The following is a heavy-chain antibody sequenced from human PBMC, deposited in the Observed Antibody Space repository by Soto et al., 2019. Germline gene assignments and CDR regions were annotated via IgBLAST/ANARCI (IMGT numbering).Heavy chain of an antibody. J-gene: IGHJ4*02. D-gene: IGHD3-3*01. CDR3: AKGNYDFWSGYIDY. CDR1: GFTFSSYA. V-gene: IGHV3-23*01. Sequence: EVQLLESGGGLVQPGGSLRLSCAASGFTFSSYAMSWVHQAPGKGLEWVSAISGSGGSTYYADSVKGRFTISRDNSKNTLYLQMNSLRAEDTAVYYCAKGNYDFWSGYIDYWGQGTLVTVSS. CDR2: ISGSGGST.